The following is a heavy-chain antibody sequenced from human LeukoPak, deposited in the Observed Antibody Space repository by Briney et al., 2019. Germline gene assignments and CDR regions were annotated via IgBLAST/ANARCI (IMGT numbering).Heavy chain of an antibody. V-gene: IGHV4-59*01. J-gene: IGHJ4*02. CDR2: IYYSGST. CDR3: AREGQWLVPYFDY. D-gene: IGHD6-19*01. Sequence: SETLSLTCTVSGVSISSYYWSWIRQPPGKGLEWIGYIYYSGSTNYNPSLKSRVTISVDTSKNQFSLKLSSVTAADTAVYYCAREGQWLVPYFDYWGQGTLVTVSS. CDR1: GVSISSYY.